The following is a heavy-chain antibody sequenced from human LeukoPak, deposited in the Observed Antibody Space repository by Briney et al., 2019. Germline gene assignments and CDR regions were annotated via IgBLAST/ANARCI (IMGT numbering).Heavy chain of an antibody. CDR1: GGSISSYY. CDR2: IYYSGST. CDR3: ARDWGGYQTYFDH. J-gene: IGHJ4*02. V-gene: IGHV4-59*01. Sequence: SETLSLTCTVSGGSISSYYWSWIRQPAGKGLEWIGYIYYSGSTNYNPSLKSRVTISVDTSQNQFSLKLSSVTAADPGVYYCARDWGGYQTYFDHWGQGTLVPVSS. D-gene: IGHD3-3*01.